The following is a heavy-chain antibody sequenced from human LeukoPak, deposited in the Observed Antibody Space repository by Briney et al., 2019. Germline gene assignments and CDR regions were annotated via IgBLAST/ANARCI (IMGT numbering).Heavy chain of an antibody. D-gene: IGHD2-15*01. V-gene: IGHV4-39*01. J-gene: IGHJ4*02. CDR2: IYYSGST. CDR3: ARQYCTSGSCPDYFDY. CDR1: GGSISSSSFF. Sequence: SETLSLTCTVSGGSISSSSFFWAWIRQPPGKGLEWIGTIYYSGSTYYNPSLKSRVTISVDTSQNQFSLRLSSVTAADTAVYYCARQYCTSGSCPDYFDYSGQGTLVTVSS.